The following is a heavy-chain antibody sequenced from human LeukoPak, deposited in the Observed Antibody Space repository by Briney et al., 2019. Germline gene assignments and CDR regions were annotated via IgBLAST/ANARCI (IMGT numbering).Heavy chain of an antibody. J-gene: IGHJ5*02. Sequence: SETLSLTCTVFGYSISSGYYWGWIRQPPGKGLEWIGNIYHSGSTYYNPSLKSRVTISVDTSKNQFSLKLSSVTATDTAVYYCASRPEVLGGWFDPWGQGTLVTVSS. CDR2: IYHSGST. CDR1: GYSISSGYY. D-gene: IGHD3-10*01. V-gene: IGHV4-38-2*02. CDR3: ASRPEVLGGWFDP.